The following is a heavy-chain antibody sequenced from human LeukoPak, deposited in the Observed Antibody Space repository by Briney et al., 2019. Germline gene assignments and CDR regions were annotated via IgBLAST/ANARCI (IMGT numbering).Heavy chain of an antibody. CDR3: ARATGDIHIDY. V-gene: IGHV1-2*02. CDR1: GYTFTGYY. D-gene: IGHD1-14*01. J-gene: IGHJ4*02. Sequence: ASVKVPCKASGYTFTGYYMHWVRQAPGQGLEWMGWINPNSGGTNYAQKFQGRVTMTRDTSISTAYMELSRLRSDDTAVYYCARATGDIHIDYWAQGTLVTVSS. CDR2: INPNSGGT.